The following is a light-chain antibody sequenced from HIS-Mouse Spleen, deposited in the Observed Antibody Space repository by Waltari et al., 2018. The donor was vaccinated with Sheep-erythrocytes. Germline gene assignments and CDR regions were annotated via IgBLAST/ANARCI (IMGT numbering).Light chain of an antibody. CDR1: QSGSSSY. CDR3: QQYGSSPT. V-gene: IGKV3-20*01. J-gene: IGKJ2*01. CDR2: GAS. Sequence: EIVLTQSPGTLSLSPGKRATLSCRSSQSGSSSYLAWYQQKPGQAPRLLIYGASSRATGIPDRFSGSGSETDFTLTISRLEPEDFAVYDCQQYGSSPTFGQGTKLEIK.